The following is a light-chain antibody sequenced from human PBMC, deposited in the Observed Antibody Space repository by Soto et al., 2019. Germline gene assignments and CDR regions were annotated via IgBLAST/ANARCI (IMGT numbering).Light chain of an antibody. V-gene: IGLV1-44*01. CDR2: SNV. J-gene: IGLJ1*01. CDR3: AAWDDSLNGYV. Sequence: QSVLTQPPSASGTPGQRVTISCSGSNSNIGSNTVNWYQQLPGTAPKLLIYSNVQRPSGVPDRFSGSKSGTSASLAISGLQSEDEADYYCAAWDDSLNGYVFGTGTKLTVL. CDR1: NSNIGSNT.